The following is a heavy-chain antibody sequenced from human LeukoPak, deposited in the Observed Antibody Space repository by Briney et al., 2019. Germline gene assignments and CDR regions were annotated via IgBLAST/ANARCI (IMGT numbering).Heavy chain of an antibody. Sequence: GGSLSLSCAASGFSLSGYGRNWVRQAPGEGLEWVAVISYDGSKKYNAASVKGRFTISRDNSKNTQYLEMNSLKVKDTAVYYCARVRAAHYYDYWGQGTLVTVSS. CDR2: ISYDGSKK. CDR1: GFSLSGYG. CDR3: ARVRAAHYYDY. D-gene: IGHD6-6*01. V-gene: IGHV3-30-3*01. J-gene: IGHJ4*02.